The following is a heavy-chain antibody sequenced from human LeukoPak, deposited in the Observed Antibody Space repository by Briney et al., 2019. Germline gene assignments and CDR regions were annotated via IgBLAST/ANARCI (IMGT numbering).Heavy chain of an antibody. V-gene: IGHV3-48*04. D-gene: IGHD2-2*01. CDR3: ARDPGIVVVPAATPDFFYYYGMDV. J-gene: IGHJ6*02. Sequence: GGSLRLSCAASGFTFSHYSMNWVRQAPGKGLEWVSYIGSSKNTIYYADSVKGRFTISRDNAKNSLYLQMNSLRAEDTAVYYCARDPGIVVVPAATPDFFYYYGMDVWGQGTTVTVSS. CDR2: IGSSKNTI. CDR1: GFTFSHYS.